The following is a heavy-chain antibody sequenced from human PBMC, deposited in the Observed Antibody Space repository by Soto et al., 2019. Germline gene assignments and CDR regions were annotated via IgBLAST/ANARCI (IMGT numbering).Heavy chain of an antibody. CDR3: ARTYDDSGPNSGGYGFDI. CDR2: IYYSGST. V-gene: IGHV4-59*02. CDR1: GGSVSTYY. Sequence: PSETLSLTCTVSGGSVSTYYWSWIRQPPGKGLEWIAYIYYSGSTSYNPSLKSRVTISLDTSKNQFSLKLSSVTAADTAVYYCARTYDDSGPNSGGYGFDISGPGTMVTVSS. J-gene: IGHJ3*02. D-gene: IGHD3-22*01.